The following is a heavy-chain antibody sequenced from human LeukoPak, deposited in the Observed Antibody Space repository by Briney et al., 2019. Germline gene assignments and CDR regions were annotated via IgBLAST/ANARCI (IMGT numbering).Heavy chain of an antibody. V-gene: IGHV4-34*01. Sequence: GDYWMSWVRQAPGKGLEWIGEINHSGSTNYNPSLKSRVTISVDTSKNQFSLKLSSVTAADTAVYYCARVVVRFWSGYPIDYWGQGTLVTVSS. CDR3: ARVVVRFWSGYPIDY. CDR1: GDY. CDR2: INHSGST. D-gene: IGHD3-3*01. J-gene: IGHJ4*02.